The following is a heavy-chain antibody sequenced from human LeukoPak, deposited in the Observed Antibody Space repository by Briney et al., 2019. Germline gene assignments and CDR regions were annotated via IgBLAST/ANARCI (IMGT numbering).Heavy chain of an antibody. CDR2: INEDGSIT. V-gene: IGHV3-74*01. CDR1: GFTFRTYW. CDR3: ANPNPVSASDY. J-gene: IGHJ4*02. D-gene: IGHD1-14*01. Sequence: GGSLRLSCAVSGFTFRTYWMHWVRQVPGEGLVWVSRINEDGSITNYADSVKGRFTISRDNSKNTLYLQMNSLRAEDTAVYYCANPNPVSASDYWGQGTLVTVSS.